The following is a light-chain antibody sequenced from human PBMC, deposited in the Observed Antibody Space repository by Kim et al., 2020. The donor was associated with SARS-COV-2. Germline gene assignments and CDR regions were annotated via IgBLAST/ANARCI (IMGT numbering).Light chain of an antibody. J-gene: IGLJ3*02. CDR2: GNN. CDR1: TSNIGSNS. CDR3: ATWDDSLRGCV. Sequence: QSVLTQPPSASGTPGQTVTISCSGSTSNIGSNSVSWYQQLPGTAPKLLIFGNNQRPSGVPDRFSGSRSGTSASLAISGLRSEDEGDYYCATWDDSLRGCVFGGGTQLTVL. V-gene: IGLV1-47*01.